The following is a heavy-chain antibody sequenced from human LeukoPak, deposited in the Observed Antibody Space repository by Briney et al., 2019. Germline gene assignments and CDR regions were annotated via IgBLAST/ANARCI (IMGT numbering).Heavy chain of an antibody. V-gene: IGHV3-49*03. CDR3: SRYGGNGPDY. CDR2: IRGKAYGGTT. D-gene: IGHD4-23*01. J-gene: IGHJ4*02. CDR1: GFTFGDDA. Sequence: PGGSLRPSCTASGFTFGDDAVSWFRQAPGKGLEWAGFIRGKAYGGTTEYAASVKGRFTISRDDSKSIAYLQMNSLRTEDTAVYYCSRYGGNGPDYWGQGTLVTVSS.